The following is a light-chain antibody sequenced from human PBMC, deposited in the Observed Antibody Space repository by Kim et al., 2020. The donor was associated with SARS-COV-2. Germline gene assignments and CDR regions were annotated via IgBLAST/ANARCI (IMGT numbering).Light chain of an antibody. CDR1: QSISSSY. CDR2: GAS. Sequence: PGERATLSCRASQSISSSYLAWYQQKPGQAPRLLIYGASSRATGIPDRFSGSESGTDFTLTISKLEPEDFAVYYCQQYDMSPLTFGGGTKV. V-gene: IGKV3-20*01. J-gene: IGKJ4*01. CDR3: QQYDMSPLT.